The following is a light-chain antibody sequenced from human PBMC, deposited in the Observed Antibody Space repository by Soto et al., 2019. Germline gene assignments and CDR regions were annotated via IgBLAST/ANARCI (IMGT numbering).Light chain of an antibody. Sequence: EIVMTQSPAPLSVSPGERATLSCRASQSVSSNLAWYQEKPGQAPRLLLYGASTRATGIPARLSGSGSGTEFTLTFSSLQSEDFAVYYCQHYNNWPRTFGQGTKVEIK. J-gene: IGKJ1*01. V-gene: IGKV3-15*01. CDR1: QSVSSN. CDR2: GAS. CDR3: QHYNNWPRT.